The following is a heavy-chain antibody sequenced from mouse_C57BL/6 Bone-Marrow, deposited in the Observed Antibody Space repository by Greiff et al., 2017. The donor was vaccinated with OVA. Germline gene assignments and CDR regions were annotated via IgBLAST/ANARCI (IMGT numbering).Heavy chain of an antibody. V-gene: IGHV1-81*01. CDR1: GYTFTSYG. J-gene: IGHJ2*01. CDR2: IYPRSGNT. Sequence: QVQLKQSGAELARPGASVKLSCKASGYTFTSYGISWVKQRTGQGLEWIGEIYPRSGNTYYNEKFKGKATLTADKSSSTAYMELRSLTSEDSAVYFCAREVITTVVAPYYFDYWGQGTTLTVSS. CDR3: AREVITTVVAPYYFDY. D-gene: IGHD1-1*01.